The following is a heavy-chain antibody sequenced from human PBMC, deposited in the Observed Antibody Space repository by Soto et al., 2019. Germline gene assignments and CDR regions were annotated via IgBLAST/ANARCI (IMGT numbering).Heavy chain of an antibody. CDR2: IYPSDSDT. CDR3: ARAPLVVVPAANFDY. Sequence: PGESLKISCKGSGYSFTSYWIGWVRQMPGKGLEWMGIIYPSDSDTRNSPSFQGQVTISADKSISTAYLQWSSLKASDTAMYYCARAPLVVVPAANFDYWGQGTLVTVS. CDR1: GYSFTSYW. J-gene: IGHJ4*02. V-gene: IGHV5-51*01. D-gene: IGHD2-2*01.